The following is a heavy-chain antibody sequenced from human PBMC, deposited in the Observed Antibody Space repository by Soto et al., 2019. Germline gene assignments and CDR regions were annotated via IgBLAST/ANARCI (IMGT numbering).Heavy chain of an antibody. CDR2: ISSGISYM. V-gene: IGHV3-21*01. J-gene: IGHJ5*02. CDR1: GFSFSSYS. Sequence: GGSLRLSCAASGFSFSSYSMNWVRQAPGKGLDLISSISSGISYMNYADSVKGRFTISRDSAKNSLYLQMNSLRAEDTAVYYCARAFDLGSYIGYFDPWGQGTLVTVSS. CDR3: ARAFDLGSYIGYFDP. D-gene: IGHD3-10*01.